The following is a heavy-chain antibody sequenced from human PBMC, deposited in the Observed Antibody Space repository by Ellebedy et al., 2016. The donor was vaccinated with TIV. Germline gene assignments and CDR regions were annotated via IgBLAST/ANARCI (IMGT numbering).Heavy chain of an antibody. Sequence: SETLSLTCTVSNGSISSGFYYRGWIRQPPGTGLEWIGSILYSGSTYYNPSLKSRVTISVHPSKDQFSLKLSSVTASDTAVYYCVDQLTGLDAFDIWGQGTVVTVSS. CDR1: NGSISSGFYY. CDR3: VDQLTGLDAFDI. V-gene: IGHV4-39*01. J-gene: IGHJ3*02. CDR2: ILYSGST. D-gene: IGHD7-27*01.